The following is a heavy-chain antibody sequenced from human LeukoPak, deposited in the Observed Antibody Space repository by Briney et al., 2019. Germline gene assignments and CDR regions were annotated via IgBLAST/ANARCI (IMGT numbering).Heavy chain of an antibody. J-gene: IGHJ6*02. CDR2: ISSSGGST. CDR1: GFTFSNHA. V-gene: IGHV3-23*01. Sequence: PGGSLRLSCAASGFTFSNHAMSWVRQAPGKGLQWVSAISSSGGSTYYADSVKGWFTISRDNSKHTVYLQMNSLRGEETAAYHCAKDLVVSGYYGMDVWGQGTTVIV. D-gene: IGHD2-21*01. CDR3: AKDLVVSGYYGMDV.